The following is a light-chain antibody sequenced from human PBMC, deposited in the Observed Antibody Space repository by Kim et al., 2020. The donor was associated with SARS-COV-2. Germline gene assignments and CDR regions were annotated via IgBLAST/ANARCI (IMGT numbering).Light chain of an antibody. J-gene: IGKJ1*01. CDR1: QGISNS. CDR2: DAS. CDR3: QKYNSAPWT. Sequence: ASVGDRVTITCRARQGISNSLAWYQQKPGKGPKVLIYDASTLQSGVPSRFSGSGSGTDFTLTISSLQPEDVATYYCQKYNSAPWTLGQRTKVDIK. V-gene: IGKV1-27*01.